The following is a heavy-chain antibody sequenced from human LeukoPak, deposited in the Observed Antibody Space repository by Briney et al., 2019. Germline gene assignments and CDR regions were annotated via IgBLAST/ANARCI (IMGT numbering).Heavy chain of an antibody. CDR2: IYYSGST. V-gene: IGHV4-59*01. D-gene: IGHD6-19*01. CDR3: ARGQWLTNYYYYYMDV. Sequence: SETLSLTCTVSGGSISSYYWSWIRQPPGKGLEWIGYIYYSGSTNYNPSLKSRVTISVDTSKNQFSLKLSSVTAADTAVYYCARGQWLTNYYYYYMDVWGKGTTVTVSS. J-gene: IGHJ6*03. CDR1: GGSISSYY.